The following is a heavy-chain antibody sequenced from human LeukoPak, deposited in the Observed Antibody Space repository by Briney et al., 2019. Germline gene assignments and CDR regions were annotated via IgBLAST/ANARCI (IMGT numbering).Heavy chain of an antibody. CDR1: GFTFRNYA. CDR3: AKDLPDRYSLEH. CDR2: TNYDGSDR. D-gene: IGHD2-15*01. J-gene: IGHJ4*02. V-gene: IGHV3-30*02. Sequence: GGSLRLSCAASGFTFRNYAMYWVRQAPGKGLEWVAFTNYDGSDRCYADSVKGRFTVSRDNPKNTLYLQMNSLRTEDTAVYYCAKDLPDRYSLEHWGQGTMVTVPS.